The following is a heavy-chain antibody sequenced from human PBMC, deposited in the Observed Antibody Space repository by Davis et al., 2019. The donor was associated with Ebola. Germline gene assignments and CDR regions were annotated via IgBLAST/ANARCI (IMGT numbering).Heavy chain of an antibody. Sequence: GESLKTSCAASGFTFSSYAMHWVRQAPGKGLEWGADIFYDGSNKYYADSVKGRFTISRDNAKNSLYLQMNSLGAEDTAVYYCARDYENYYYGMDVWGKGTTVTVSS. CDR1: GFTFSSYA. CDR2: IFYDGSNK. D-gene: IGHD3-16*01. CDR3: ARDYENYYYGMDV. V-gene: IGHV3-30*04. J-gene: IGHJ6*04.